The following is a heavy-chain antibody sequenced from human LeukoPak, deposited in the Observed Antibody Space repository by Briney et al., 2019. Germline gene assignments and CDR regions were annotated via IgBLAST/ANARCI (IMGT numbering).Heavy chain of an antibody. D-gene: IGHD3-10*01. Sequence: SETLSLTCTVSGYSISSGYYWGWIRPPPGKGLEWIGSIYHSGSTYYNPSLKSRVTISVDTSKNQFSLKLSSVTAADTAVYYCARQVVDYYGSGSYPDYWGQGTLVTVSS. CDR3: ARQVVDYYGSGSYPDY. CDR2: IYHSGST. J-gene: IGHJ4*02. V-gene: IGHV4-38-2*02. CDR1: GYSISSGYY.